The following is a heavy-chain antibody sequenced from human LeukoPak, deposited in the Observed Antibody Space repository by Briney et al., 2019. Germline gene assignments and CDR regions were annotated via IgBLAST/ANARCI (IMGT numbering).Heavy chain of an antibody. CDR1: GGSISSSSYY. Sequence: SETLSLTCTVSGGSISSSSYYWGWIRQPPGKGLEWIGSIYYSGSTYYNPSLKSRVTISVDTSKNQFSLKLSSVTAADTAVYYCARGLEGQQQTNIYYYYYYMDVWGKGTTVTVSS. CDR3: ARGLEGQQQTNIYYYYYYMDV. V-gene: IGHV4-39*07. CDR2: IYYSGST. J-gene: IGHJ6*03. D-gene: IGHD6-13*01.